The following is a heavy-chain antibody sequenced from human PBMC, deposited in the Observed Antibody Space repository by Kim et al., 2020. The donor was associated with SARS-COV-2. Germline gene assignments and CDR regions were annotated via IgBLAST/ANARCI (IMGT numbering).Heavy chain of an antibody. J-gene: IGHJ3*02. V-gene: IGHV3-23*01. Sequence: SVKDQFTIPRDNSKNTLYLQMKSLRDEDTAVYYCAKARPQLVARDAFDIWGQGTMVTVSS. CDR3: AKARPQLVARDAFDI. D-gene: IGHD5-12*01.